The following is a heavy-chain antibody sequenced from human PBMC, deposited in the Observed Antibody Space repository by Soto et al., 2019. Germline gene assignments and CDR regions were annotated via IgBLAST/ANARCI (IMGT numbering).Heavy chain of an antibody. D-gene: IGHD6-19*01. CDR1: GYTFTSYG. J-gene: IGHJ3*02. V-gene: IGHV1-18*01. CDR2: ISGYNGNT. CDR3: ARDLPTIAVAGGGIFFGGNAFDI. Sequence: QVQLVQSGAEVKKPGASVKVSCKASGYTFTSYGISWARQAPGQGLAWMGWISGYNGNTNYVQKLQGIVTMTTDTSTSTAYMELRSLRSDDTAVYYCARDLPTIAVAGGGIFFGGNAFDIWGQGTMVTVSS.